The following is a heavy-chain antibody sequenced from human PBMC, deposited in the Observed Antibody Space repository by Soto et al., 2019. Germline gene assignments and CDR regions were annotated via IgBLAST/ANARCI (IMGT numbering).Heavy chain of an antibody. V-gene: IGHV3-15*07. Sequence: EVQLVESGGGLVKPGGSLRLSCAASGFTISGDWMNWVRQAPGKGLEWVGRIKTKTQGETTDYAAPVKGRFTISRDDSENTLSLHMNSLKIEETAVYYCTTGSVEGYWGQGTLVTVSS. CDR2: IKTKTQGETT. CDR3: TTGSVEGY. CDR1: GFTISGDW. J-gene: IGHJ4*02. D-gene: IGHD1-26*01.